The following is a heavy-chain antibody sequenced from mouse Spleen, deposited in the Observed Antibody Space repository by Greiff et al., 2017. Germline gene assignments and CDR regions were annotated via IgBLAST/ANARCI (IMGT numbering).Heavy chain of an antibody. J-gene: IGHJ4*01. CDR1: GFSLTGYG. Sequence: QVQLKESGPGLVAPSQSLSITCTVSGFSLTGYGVNWVRQPPGKGLEWLGMIWGDGSTDYNSALKSRLSISKDNSKSQVFLKMNSLQTDDTARYYCAREYYRYDRGYAMDYWGQGTSVTVSS. CDR3: AREYYRYDRGYAMDY. D-gene: IGHD2-14*01. V-gene: IGHV2-6-7*01. CDR2: IWGDGST.